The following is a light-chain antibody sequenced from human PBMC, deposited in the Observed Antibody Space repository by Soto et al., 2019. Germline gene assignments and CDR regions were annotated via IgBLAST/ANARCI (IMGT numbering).Light chain of an antibody. Sequence: DIVMTQSPISLPVTPGEPASISCRSSRSLLDGDGYNYLDWYLQKPGQSPQLLIYLGSFRATGVPDRFSGSGSGTDSTLKISRVEAEDVGLYFCMQSLQTGDTFGQGTKVDIK. CDR1: RSLLDGDGYNY. CDR2: LGS. CDR3: MQSLQTGDT. V-gene: IGKV2-28*01. J-gene: IGKJ2*01.